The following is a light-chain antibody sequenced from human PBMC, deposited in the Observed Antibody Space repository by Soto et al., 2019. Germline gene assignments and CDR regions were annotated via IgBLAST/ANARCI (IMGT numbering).Light chain of an antibody. CDR1: QSVSSY. V-gene: IGKV3-11*01. CDR3: QHSSNWPSLT. CDR2: DAS. J-gene: IGKJ4*01. Sequence: EIVLSQSPATLSLSPGERATLSCRASQSVSSYLAWYQQKPGQAPRLLIYDASNRATGIPARFSGSGSGTDFTLTISSLEPEDFAVYYCQHSSNWPSLTFGGGPKVEIK.